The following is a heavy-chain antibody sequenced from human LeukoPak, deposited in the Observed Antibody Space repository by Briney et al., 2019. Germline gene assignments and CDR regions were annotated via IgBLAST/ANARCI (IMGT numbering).Heavy chain of an antibody. CDR3: ARDYYDSSGYFSH. J-gene: IGHJ4*02. Sequence: GGSLRLSCVDSGFTFSAYSMNWVRQAPGKGLEWVSSISSSSSYIYYADSVKGRFTISRDNAKNSLYLQMNSLRAEDTAVYYCARDYYDSSGYFSHWGQGTLVTVSS. D-gene: IGHD3-22*01. CDR2: ISSSSSYI. CDR1: GFTFSAYS. V-gene: IGHV3-21*01.